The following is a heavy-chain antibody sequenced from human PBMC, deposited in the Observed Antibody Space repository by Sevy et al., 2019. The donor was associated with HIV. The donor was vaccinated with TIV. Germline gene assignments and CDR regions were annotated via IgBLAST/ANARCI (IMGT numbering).Heavy chain of an antibody. CDR3: ARHRGERHYYDSSGYFFDL. CDR1: GGSISSSSYY. CDR2: IYYSGST. V-gene: IGHV4-39*01. J-gene: IGHJ2*01. D-gene: IGHD3-22*01. Sequence: SETLSLTCTVSGGSISSSSYYWGWIRQPPGKGLEWIGSIYYSGSTYYNPSLKSRVTISVDTSKNQFSLKLSSVTAADTAVYYCARHRGERHYYDSSGYFFDLWGRGTLVTVSS.